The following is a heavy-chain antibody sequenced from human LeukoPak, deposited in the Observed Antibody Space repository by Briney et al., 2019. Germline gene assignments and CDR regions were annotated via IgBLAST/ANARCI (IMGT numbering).Heavy chain of an antibody. CDR1: GFTFSSYA. J-gene: IGHJ6*02. D-gene: IGHD3-9*01. CDR2: ISGSGGST. Sequence: GGSLRLSCAASGFTFSSYAISWVRQAPGKGLAWVSGISGSGGSTYYADSVKGRFTISRDNSKNTLYVQMNSLRAEDTAIYYGAKGGRLRYFDDRIGYYGMDVWGQGTTVTVSS. CDR3: AKGGRLRYFDDRIGYYGMDV. V-gene: IGHV3-23*01.